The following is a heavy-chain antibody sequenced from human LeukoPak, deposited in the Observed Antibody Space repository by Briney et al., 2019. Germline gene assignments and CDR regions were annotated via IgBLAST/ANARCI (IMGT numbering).Heavy chain of an antibody. Sequence: PSETLSLTCTVSGGSISSRGYYWSWIRQHPGKGLKWIGYMYYSGSTYYNPSLKSRVTISVDTSKNQFSLKLSSVTAADTAVYYCARELWLGEAVGGYVDYWGQGTLVTVSS. D-gene: IGHD3-10*01. V-gene: IGHV4-31*03. CDR1: GGSISSRGYY. CDR2: MYYSGST. CDR3: ARELWLGEAVGGYVDY. J-gene: IGHJ4*02.